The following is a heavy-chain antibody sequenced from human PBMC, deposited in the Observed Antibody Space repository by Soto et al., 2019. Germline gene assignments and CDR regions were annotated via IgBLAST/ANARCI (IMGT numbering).Heavy chain of an antibody. D-gene: IGHD6-13*01. J-gene: IGHJ4*02. V-gene: IGHV1-69*13. Sequence: SVKVSCKASGGTFSSYAISWVRQAPGQGLEWRGGIIPIFGTANYAQKFQGRVTITADESTSTAYMELSSLRSEDTAVYYCARPGIAAAGTFDYWGQGTLVTVSS. CDR2: IIPIFGTA. CDR3: ARPGIAAAGTFDY. CDR1: GGTFSSYA.